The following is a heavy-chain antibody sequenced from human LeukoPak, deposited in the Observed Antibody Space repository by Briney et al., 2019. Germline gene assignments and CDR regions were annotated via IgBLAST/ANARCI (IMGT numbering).Heavy chain of an antibody. J-gene: IGHJ4*02. CDR1: GFTFSSYA. V-gene: IGHV3-30-3*01. D-gene: IGHD4-17*01. Sequence: QPGGSLRLSCAASGFTFSSYAMHWVRQAPGKGLEWVAVISYDGSNKYYADSVKGRFTISRDNSKNTLYLQMNSLRAEDTAVYYCANNLYGDYPDSFDYWGQGTLVTVSS. CDR2: ISYDGSNK. CDR3: ANNLYGDYPDSFDY.